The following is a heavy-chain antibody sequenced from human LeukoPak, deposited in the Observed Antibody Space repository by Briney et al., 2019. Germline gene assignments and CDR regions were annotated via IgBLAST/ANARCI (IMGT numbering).Heavy chain of an antibody. J-gene: IGHJ4*02. CDR2: IYSGGST. CDR1: GFTVSSNY. Sequence: GGSLRLSCAASGFTVSSNYMSWVRQSPGKGLEWLSVIYSGGSTYYADSVKGRFNIYRDHSKNTLYLQLKSLRAEDTAVYYCARNRDYGQTGYFDYWGREPWSPSPQ. D-gene: IGHD4/OR15-4a*01. CDR3: ARNRDYGQTGYFDY. V-gene: IGHV3-66*01.